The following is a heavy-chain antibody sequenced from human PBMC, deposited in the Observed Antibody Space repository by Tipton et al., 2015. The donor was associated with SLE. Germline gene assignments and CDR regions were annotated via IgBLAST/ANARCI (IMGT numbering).Heavy chain of an antibody. J-gene: IGHJ4*02. CDR1: GGSISSHY. D-gene: IGHD3-22*01. CDR2: VFYTGDT. CDR3: ARDDPDDPISESRGVPGDY. V-gene: IGHV4-59*11. Sequence: TLSLTCTVSGGSISSHYWSWIRQPPGKGLEWIGSVFYTGDTDYNPSLKSRVTLSTDTSKNQISLRLSSVTAADTAVYYCARDDPDDPISESRGVPGDYWGQGTLVTVSS.